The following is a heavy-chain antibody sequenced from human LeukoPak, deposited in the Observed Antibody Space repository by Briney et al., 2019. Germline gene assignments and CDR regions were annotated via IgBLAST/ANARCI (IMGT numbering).Heavy chain of an antibody. CDR1: GGSISSSSYY. D-gene: IGHD2-21*02. Sequence: SETLSLTCTVSGGSISSSSYYWGWIRQPPGKGLEWIGSIYYSGSTYYNPSLKSRVTISVDTSKNQFSLKLSSVTAADTAVYYCAREGPVTAILHWFDPWGQGTLVSVSS. CDR3: AREGPVTAILHWFDP. J-gene: IGHJ5*02. V-gene: IGHV4-39*02. CDR2: IYYSGST.